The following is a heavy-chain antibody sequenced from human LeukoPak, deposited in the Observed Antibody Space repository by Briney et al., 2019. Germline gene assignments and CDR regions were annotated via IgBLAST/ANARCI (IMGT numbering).Heavy chain of an antibody. CDR3: AKSRREGGYLYYFDY. V-gene: IGHV3-23*01. Sequence: GGSLRLSCAASGFTFSSYAMSWVRQAPGKGLEWVSAISGSGGSTYYADSVKGRFTISRDNSKNTLYLQMNSLRAEETAVYYCAKSRREGGYLYYFDYWGQGTLVTVSS. CDR2: ISGSGGST. J-gene: IGHJ4*02. D-gene: IGHD2-21*01. CDR1: GFTFSSYA.